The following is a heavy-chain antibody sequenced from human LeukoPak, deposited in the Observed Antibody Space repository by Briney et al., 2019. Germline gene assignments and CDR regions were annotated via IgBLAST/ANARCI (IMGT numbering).Heavy chain of an antibody. J-gene: IGHJ6*02. Sequence: ASVKVSCKASGYTFNGYYMHWVRQAPGQGLEWMGWINPNSGGTNYAQKFQGRVTMTRDTSISTAYMELSRLRSDDTAVYYCATRIMGYYGMDVWGQGTTVTVSS. CDR1: GYTFNGYY. CDR3: ATRIMGYYGMDV. D-gene: IGHD3-16*01. V-gene: IGHV1-2*02. CDR2: INPNSGGT.